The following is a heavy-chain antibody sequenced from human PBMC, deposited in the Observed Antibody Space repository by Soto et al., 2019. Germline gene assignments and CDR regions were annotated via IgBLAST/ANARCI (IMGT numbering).Heavy chain of an antibody. Sequence: PGESLKISCKGSGYSFTSYWISWVRQMPGKGLEWMGRIDPSDSYTNYSPSFQGHVTISADKSISTAYLQWSSLKASDTAMYYCARHGKTDIVVVPAAMGRYYYGMDVWGQGTTVTVSS. CDR2: IDPSDSYT. J-gene: IGHJ6*02. D-gene: IGHD2-2*01. V-gene: IGHV5-10-1*01. CDR3: ARHGKTDIVVVPAAMGRYYYGMDV. CDR1: GYSFTSYW.